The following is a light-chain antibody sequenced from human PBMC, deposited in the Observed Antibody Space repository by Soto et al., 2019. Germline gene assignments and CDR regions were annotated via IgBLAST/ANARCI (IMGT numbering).Light chain of an antibody. Sequence: EIVLTQSPTTLSLSPGERATLSCRASQSINRHLAWYQQKPGQAPRLLMYDASNRATDIPARFSGSGSGTDFTRTISSLDHEDFAVYYCQQRSNWPLTFGGGTKVEIK. J-gene: IGKJ4*01. CDR3: QQRSNWPLT. CDR1: QSINRH. V-gene: IGKV3-11*01. CDR2: DAS.